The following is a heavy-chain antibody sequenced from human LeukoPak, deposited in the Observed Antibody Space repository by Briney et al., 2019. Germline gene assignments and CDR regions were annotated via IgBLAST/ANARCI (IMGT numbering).Heavy chain of an antibody. D-gene: IGHD1-26*01. J-gene: IGHJ6*03. CDR1: GGSFSSYY. Sequence: PSETLSLTCAVYGGSFSSYYWSWIRQPAGKGLEWIGRIYTSRSTNYNPSLKSRVTMSVDTSKNQFSLKLSSVTAADTAVYYCARVTATIPYYYMDVWGKGTTVTVSS. CDR3: ARVTATIPYYYMDV. V-gene: IGHV4-59*10. CDR2: IYTSRST.